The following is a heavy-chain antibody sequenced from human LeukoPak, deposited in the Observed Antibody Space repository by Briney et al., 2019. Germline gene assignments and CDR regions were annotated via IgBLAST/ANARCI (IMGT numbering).Heavy chain of an antibody. CDR1: GFTFSDYY. V-gene: IGHV3-11*01. D-gene: IGHD5-18*01. Sequence: GRSLRLSCAASGFTFSDYYMSWIRQAPGKGLEWVSYISSSGSTIYYADSVKGRSTISRDNARNSLYLQMNSLRAEDTAVYYCLVDTAMVTGNWFDPWGQGTLVTVSS. J-gene: IGHJ5*02. CDR3: LVDTAMVTGNWFDP. CDR2: ISSSGSTI.